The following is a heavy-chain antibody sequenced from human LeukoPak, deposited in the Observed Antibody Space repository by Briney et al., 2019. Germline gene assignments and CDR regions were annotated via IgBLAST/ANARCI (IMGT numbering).Heavy chain of an antibody. J-gene: IGHJ5*02. CDR1: GFTFSSYA. CDR2: ISSSGSTI. Sequence: GGSLRLSCAASGFTFSSYAMHWVRQAPGKGLEWVSYISSSGSTIYYADSVKGRFTISRDNAKNSLYLQMNSLRAEDTAVYYCARALIVVGWFDPWGQGTLVTVSS. V-gene: IGHV3-48*04. CDR3: ARALIVVGWFDP. D-gene: IGHD3-22*01.